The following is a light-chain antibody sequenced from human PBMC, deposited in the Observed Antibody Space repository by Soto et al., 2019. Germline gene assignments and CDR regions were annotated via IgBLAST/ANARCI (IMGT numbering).Light chain of an antibody. CDR3: CSYAGSSTLYV. V-gene: IGLV2-23*01. CDR1: SSDVGSYNL. Sequence: QSALTQPASVAGSPGQSITISCTGTSSDVGSYNLVSWYQQHPGKAPKLMIYEGSKRPSGVSNRLSGSKSGNTASLTISGLQADDEADYYCCSYAGSSTLYVFGTGTKVTVL. J-gene: IGLJ1*01. CDR2: EGS.